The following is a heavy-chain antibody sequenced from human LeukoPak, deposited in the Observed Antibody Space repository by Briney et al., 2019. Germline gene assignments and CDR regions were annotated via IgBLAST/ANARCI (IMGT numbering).Heavy chain of an antibody. Sequence: GGSLRLSCAASGFTFSGSAMHWVRQASGNGREWVGRIRSKANSYATAYAASVKGRFTISRDDSKNTAYLQMNSLKTEDTAVHYCTRHYDILTGYSFDYWGQGTLVTVSS. CDR1: GFTFSGSA. CDR3: TRHYDILTGYSFDY. D-gene: IGHD3-9*01. V-gene: IGHV3-73*01. CDR2: IRSKANSYAT. J-gene: IGHJ4*02.